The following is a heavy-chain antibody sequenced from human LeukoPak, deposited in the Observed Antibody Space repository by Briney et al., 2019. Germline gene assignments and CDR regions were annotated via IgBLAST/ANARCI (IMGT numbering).Heavy chain of an antibody. V-gene: IGHV4-39*01. CDR1: DGSITSSSSY. J-gene: IGHJ5*02. D-gene: IGHD3-10*01. CDR3: ARRGFRNWFDP. Sequence: SETLSLTCTVPDGSITSSSSYWGWIRQPPGKGLDWIGAIYYSGSTYYNPPLKSRVTISVDTSKNQFSLKLSSVTAADTAVYYCARRGFRNWFDPWGQGTLVTVSS. CDR2: IYYSGST.